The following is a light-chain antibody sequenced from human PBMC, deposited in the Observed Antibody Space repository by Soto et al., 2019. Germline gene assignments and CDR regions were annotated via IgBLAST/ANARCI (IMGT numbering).Light chain of an antibody. J-gene: IGLJ7*01. V-gene: IGLV7-46*01. CDR1: TGDVTNGRW. CDR2: DTS. Sequence: QAVVTQEPSLTVSPGGTVTLTCGSSTGDVTNGRWPYWFQQRPDQVPRTLIHDTSNKHPWTPARFSGSLLGGKAALTLSGAQPEDEAVYYCLLFYDGVAVFEGGTQLTVL. CDR3: LLFYDGVAV.